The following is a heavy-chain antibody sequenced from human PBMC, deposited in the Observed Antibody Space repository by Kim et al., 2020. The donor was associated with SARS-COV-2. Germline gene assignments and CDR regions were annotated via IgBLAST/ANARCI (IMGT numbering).Heavy chain of an antibody. V-gene: IGHV1-18*01. CDR2: ISAYNGIT. D-gene: IGHD6-13*01. Sequence: AAVNVSCKASGNTFTTYGISWVRQAPGQGLEWMGWISAYNGITKYAQKFQDRVTMTTDTSTSTAYMEVRSLRYDDTAVYFCASGGHYSNTYFFHYWGQGTLVTVSS. J-gene: IGHJ4*02. CDR3: ASGGHYSNTYFFHY. CDR1: GNTFTTYG.